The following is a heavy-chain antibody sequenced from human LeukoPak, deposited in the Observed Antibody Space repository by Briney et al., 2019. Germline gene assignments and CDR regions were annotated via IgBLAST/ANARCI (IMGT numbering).Heavy chain of an antibody. CDR2: ISGSGGST. V-gene: IGHV3-23*01. CDR1: GFTFSSYW. D-gene: IGHD3-16*01. Sequence: GGSLRLSCAASGFTFSSYWMHWVRQAPGKGLEWVSAISGSGGSTYYADSVKGRFTISRDNSKNTLYLQMNSLRAEDTAVYYCAKDGGSYSYYYYMDVWGKGTTVTVSS. CDR3: AKDGGSYSYYYYMDV. J-gene: IGHJ6*03.